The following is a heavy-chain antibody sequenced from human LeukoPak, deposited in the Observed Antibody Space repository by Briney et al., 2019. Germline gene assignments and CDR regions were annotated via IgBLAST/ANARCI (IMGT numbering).Heavy chain of an antibody. CDR1: GFTFSSYS. J-gene: IGHJ4*02. CDR3: AREEYSSTKGFDY. Sequence: GGSLRLSCAASGFTFSSYSMNWVRQAPGKGLEWVSYISSSSSTIYYADSVKGRFTISRDNAKNPLYLQMNSLRAEDTAVYYCAREEYSSTKGFDYWGQGTLVTVSS. CDR2: ISSSSSTI. V-gene: IGHV3-48*01. D-gene: IGHD6-6*01.